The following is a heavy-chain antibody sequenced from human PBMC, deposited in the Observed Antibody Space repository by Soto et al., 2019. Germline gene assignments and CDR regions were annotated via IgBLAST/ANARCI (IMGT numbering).Heavy chain of an antibody. J-gene: IGHJ4*02. CDR2: IKSKTDGGTT. D-gene: IGHD3-9*01. V-gene: IGHV3-15*07. Sequence: GGSLRLSCAASGFTFSNAWMNWVRQAPGKGLEWVGRIKSKTDGGTTDYAAPVKGRFTISRDDSKNTLYLQMNSLKTEDTAVYYCTTGFYDILTGYYNNYWGQGTLVTVSS. CDR3: TTGFYDILTGYYNNY. CDR1: GFTFSNAW.